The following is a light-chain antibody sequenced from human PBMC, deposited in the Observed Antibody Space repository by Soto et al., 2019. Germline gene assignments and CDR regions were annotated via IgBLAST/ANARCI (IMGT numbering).Light chain of an antibody. Sequence: EIVMTQSPATLSVSPGERATLSCRASQSVSSTYLAWYQQRPGQAPRLLIYGASTRATGIPDRFSGSGSGTDFTLTISRLEREDFAVYYCQQYGASSITFGQGTRLEIK. J-gene: IGKJ5*01. CDR2: GAS. V-gene: IGKV3-20*01. CDR1: QSVSSTY. CDR3: QQYGASSIT.